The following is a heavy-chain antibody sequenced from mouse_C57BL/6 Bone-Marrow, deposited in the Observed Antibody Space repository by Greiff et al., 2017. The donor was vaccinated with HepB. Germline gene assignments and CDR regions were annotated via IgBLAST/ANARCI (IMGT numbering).Heavy chain of an antibody. CDR1: GFNIKDYY. V-gene: IGHV14-1*01. J-gene: IGHJ3*01. CDR2: IDPEDGDT. Sequence: EVQLQQSGAELVRPGASVKLSCTASGFNIKDYYMHWVKQRPEQGLEWIGMIDPEDGDTGYAPKFQGKATMTADTSSNTAYLQLSSLTSEDTAVYYCTPLLLPPFAYWGQGTLVTLSA. D-gene: IGHD1-1*01. CDR3: TPLLLPPFAY.